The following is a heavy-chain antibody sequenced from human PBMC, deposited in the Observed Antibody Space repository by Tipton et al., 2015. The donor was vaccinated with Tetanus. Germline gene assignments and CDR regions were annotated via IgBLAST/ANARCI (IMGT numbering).Heavy chain of an antibody. V-gene: IGHV4-61*08. J-gene: IGHJ4*02. CDR2: ISNSGRT. D-gene: IGHD5-12*01. Sequence: TLSLTCTVSGDSVRSGDYQWNWIRQSPGKGLEWPAYISNSGRTNSNYDLKSRISISRDTSKNQFSLSLTSVTAADTAVYYCARADYNLARKGPFDSWGQGTQVIVS. CDR3: ARADYNLARKGPFDS. CDR1: GDSVRSGDYQ.